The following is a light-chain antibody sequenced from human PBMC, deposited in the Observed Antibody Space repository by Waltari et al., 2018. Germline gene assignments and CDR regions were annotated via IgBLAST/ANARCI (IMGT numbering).Light chain of an antibody. Sequence: DIVMTQSPDSLAVSLGERAAINCKSSQSVLYSSNNKNYLAWYQQKPGQPPRLLIYWASTRESGVPDRFCGSGSGTDFTLTISSLQAEDVAVYHCQQYYSTPHAFGQGTKLEIK. CDR2: WAS. CDR1: QSVLYSSNNKNY. CDR3: QQYYSTPHA. J-gene: IGKJ2*01. V-gene: IGKV4-1*01.